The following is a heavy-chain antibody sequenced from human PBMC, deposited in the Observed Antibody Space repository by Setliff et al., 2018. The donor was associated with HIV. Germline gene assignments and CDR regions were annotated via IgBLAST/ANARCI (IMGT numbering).Heavy chain of an antibody. D-gene: IGHD6-13*01. V-gene: IGHV1-18*01. CDR1: GYSVATHG. Sequence: ASVKVSCKTSGYSVATHGLSWVRQAPGEGLEWMGWISAYTGNTNYAQKFHGRVSMTTDLSTSTGYMELTSLRSDDTAVYYCARESWGLGDYWGQGTLVTVSS. CDR3: ARESWGLGDY. CDR2: ISAYTGNT. J-gene: IGHJ4*02.